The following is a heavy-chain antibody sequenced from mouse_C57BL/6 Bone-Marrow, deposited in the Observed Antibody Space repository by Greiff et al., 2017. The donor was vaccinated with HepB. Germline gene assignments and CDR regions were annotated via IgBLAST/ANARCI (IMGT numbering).Heavy chain of an antibody. D-gene: IGHD1-1*01. Sequence: EVQLVESGGGLVQPGGSMKLSCVASGFTFSNYWMNWVRQSPEKGLEWVAQIRLKSDNYATHYAESVKGRFTISRDDSKSSVYLQMNNLRAEDTGIYYCSTLYYYGSSSYYFDYWGQGTTLTVSS. CDR1: GFTFSNYW. CDR2: IRLKSDNYAT. V-gene: IGHV6-3*01. CDR3: STLYYYGSSSYYFDY. J-gene: IGHJ2*01.